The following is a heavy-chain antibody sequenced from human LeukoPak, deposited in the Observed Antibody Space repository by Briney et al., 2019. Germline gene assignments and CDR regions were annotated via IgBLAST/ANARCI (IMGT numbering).Heavy chain of an antibody. Sequence: RASVKVSCKASGYTFTGYYMHWVRQAPGQGLEWMGWINPNSGGTNYAQKFQGRVTMTRDTSISTAYMELSSLRSEDTAVYYCARVRYYYDSSGYDSTPTDYWGQGTLVTVSS. J-gene: IGHJ4*02. CDR2: INPNSGGT. V-gene: IGHV1-2*02. CDR3: ARVRYYYDSSGYDSTPTDY. CDR1: GYTFTGYY. D-gene: IGHD3-22*01.